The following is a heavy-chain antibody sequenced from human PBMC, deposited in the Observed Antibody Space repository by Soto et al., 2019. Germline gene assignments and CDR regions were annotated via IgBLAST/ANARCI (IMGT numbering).Heavy chain of an antibody. V-gene: IGHV4-31*03. J-gene: IGHJ6*02. Sequence: PSETLSLTCTVSGGSISSGGYYWSWIRQHPGKGLEWIGYIYYSGSTYYNPSLKSRVTISVDTSKNQFSLKLSSVTAADTAVYYCARDQKYDSSGYSRSIYYYGMDVWGHGTTVTVSS. CDR2: IYYSGST. CDR3: ARDQKYDSSGYSRSIYYYGMDV. D-gene: IGHD3-22*01. CDR1: GGSISSGGYY.